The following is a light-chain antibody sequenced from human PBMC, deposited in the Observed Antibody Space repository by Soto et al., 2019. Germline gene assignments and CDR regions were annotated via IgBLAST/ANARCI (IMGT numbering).Light chain of an antibody. CDR2: AAS. CDR3: LQDYNYPLT. V-gene: IGKV1-6*01. CDR1: QGIRHY. Sequence: AIQMTQSPSSLSASVGDRVTITCRASQGIRHYLGWYQQKPGKAPKLLIYAASSLQSGVPSRFSGSGSGTDFTLTISSLQPEDFSTYYCLQDYNYPLTVGGGTKVELK. J-gene: IGKJ4*01.